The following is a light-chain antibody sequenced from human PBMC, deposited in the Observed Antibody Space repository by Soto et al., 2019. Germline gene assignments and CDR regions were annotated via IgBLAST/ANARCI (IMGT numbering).Light chain of an antibody. V-gene: IGKV3-20*01. CDR3: QQFGNSPYT. CDR2: GAS. J-gene: IGKJ2*01. Sequence: EIVMTQSPATLSVSPGERATLSCRASQSLSSNLAWYQQKPGQAPRLLIYGASTRATGIPDRFSGSGSGTDFTLTISRLEPEDFAVYYCQQFGNSPYTFGQGTRLEIK. CDR1: QSLSSN.